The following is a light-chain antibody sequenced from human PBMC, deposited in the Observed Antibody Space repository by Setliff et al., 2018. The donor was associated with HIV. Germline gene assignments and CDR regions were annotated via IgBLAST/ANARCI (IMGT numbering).Light chain of an antibody. J-gene: IGLJ1*01. CDR3: SSYTSGSTRV. V-gene: IGLV2-14*02. Sequence: QSVLAQPASVSGSPRQSITISCSGSSINVGGYNLVSWFQQFPGKAPKLIVFEVNKRPSGVSPRFSGSKSGNTASLTISGLQAEDEADYYCSSYTSGSTRVFGTGTKVTVL. CDR1: SINVGGYNL. CDR2: EVN.